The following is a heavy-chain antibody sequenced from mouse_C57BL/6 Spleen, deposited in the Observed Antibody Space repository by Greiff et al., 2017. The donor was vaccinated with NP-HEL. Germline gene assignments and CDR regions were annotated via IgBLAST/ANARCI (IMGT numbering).Heavy chain of an antibody. CDR1: GYAFSSYW. Sequence: VKLVESGAELVKPGASVKISCKASGYAFSSYWMNWVKQRPGKGLEWIGQIYPGDGDTNYNGKFKGKATLTADKSSSTAYMQLSSLTSEDSAVYFCARDYGSPLYAMDYWGQGTSVTVSS. V-gene: IGHV1-80*01. J-gene: IGHJ4*01. CDR3: ARDYGSPLYAMDY. CDR2: IYPGDGDT. D-gene: IGHD1-1*01.